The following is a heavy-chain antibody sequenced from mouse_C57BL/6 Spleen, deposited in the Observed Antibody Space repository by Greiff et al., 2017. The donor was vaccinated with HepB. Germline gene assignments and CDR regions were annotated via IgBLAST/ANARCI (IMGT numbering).Heavy chain of an antibody. CDR1: GYTFTDYN. Sequence: EVQLQQSGPELVKPGASVKMSCKASGYTFTDYNMHWVKQSQGKSLEWIGYINPNNGGTSYNQKFKGKATLTVNKSSSTAYMELRSLTSEDSAVYYCARDYGSSFDYWGQGTTLTVSS. J-gene: IGHJ2*01. V-gene: IGHV1-22*01. CDR3: ARDYGSSFDY. D-gene: IGHD1-1*01. CDR2: INPNNGGT.